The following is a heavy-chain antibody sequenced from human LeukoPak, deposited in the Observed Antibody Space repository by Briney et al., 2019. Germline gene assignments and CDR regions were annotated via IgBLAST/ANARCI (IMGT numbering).Heavy chain of an antibody. D-gene: IGHD2-21*02. CDR3: ASAYCGGDCSPNWFDP. CDR1: GGSISSSSYY. V-gene: IGHV4-39*01. J-gene: IGHJ5*02. CDR2: IYYSGST. Sequence: SETLSLTCTVSGGSISSSSYYWGWIRQPPGKGLEWIGSIYYSGSTYHNPSLKSRVTISVDTSKNQFSLKLSSVTAADTAVYYCASAYCGGDCSPNWFDPWGQGTLVTVSS.